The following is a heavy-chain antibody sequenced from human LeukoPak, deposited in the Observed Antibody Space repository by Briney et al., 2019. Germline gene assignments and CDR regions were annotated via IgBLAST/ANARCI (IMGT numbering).Heavy chain of an antibody. Sequence: GASVKVSFKASGGTFSSYAIIWVRQAPGQGLEWMGGIIPIFGTANYAQKFQGRVTITADESTSTAYMELSSLRSEDTAVYYCARGYYYDSSGYYYVPFDYWGQGTLVTVSS. CDR1: GGTFSSYA. CDR2: IIPIFGTA. D-gene: IGHD3-22*01. V-gene: IGHV1-69*13. J-gene: IGHJ4*02. CDR3: ARGYYYDSSGYYYVPFDY.